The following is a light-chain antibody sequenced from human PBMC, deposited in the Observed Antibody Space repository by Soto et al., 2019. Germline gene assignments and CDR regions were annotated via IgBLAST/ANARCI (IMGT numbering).Light chain of an antibody. CDR2: TTS. J-gene: IGKJ4*01. V-gene: IGKV1-39*01. CDR1: QNISSY. Sequence: DIQMTQSPSSLSASVGDRVTITSRASQNISSYLNWYQQKPGKAPKLLIYTTSNLQSGVPSRFSGSGSGTDFTLTISSLQPEDFASYYCQQSHSTLTFGGGTKVEVK. CDR3: QQSHSTLT.